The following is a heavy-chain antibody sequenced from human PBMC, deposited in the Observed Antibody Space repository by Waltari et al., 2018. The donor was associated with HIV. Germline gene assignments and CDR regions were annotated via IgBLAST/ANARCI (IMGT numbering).Heavy chain of an antibody. CDR1: GGSLSGYY. CDR3: ARGEGWLTPFDS. CDR2: VNHSGTT. Sequence: QVQLQQWGAGLLKPSETLSLTCTVYGGSLSGYYWTWTRQPPGKGLEWIGEVNHSGTTNYNPSLKSRVTISVDTSKNQFSLKLSSVTAADTAVYYCARGEGWLTPFDSWGQGTLVTVSS. D-gene: IGHD3-22*01. V-gene: IGHV4-34*01. J-gene: IGHJ4*02.